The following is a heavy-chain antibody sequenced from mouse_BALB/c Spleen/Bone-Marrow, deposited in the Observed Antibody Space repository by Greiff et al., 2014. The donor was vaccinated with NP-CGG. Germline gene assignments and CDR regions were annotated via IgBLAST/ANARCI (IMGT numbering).Heavy chain of an antibody. J-gene: IGHJ2*01. Sequence: QVQLQQPGAELLKPGTSVKLSCKASGYTFTRYWMHWVKQRPGQGLEWIGELNPSNGHTNYNGKFKNKATVTVDKSSSTAYMQLSSLTSEDSAVYYCARMITTRGFDYWGQGTTITVSS. D-gene: IGHD2-4*01. CDR2: LNPSNGHT. CDR3: ARMITTRGFDY. V-gene: IGHV1S81*02. CDR1: GYTFTRYW.